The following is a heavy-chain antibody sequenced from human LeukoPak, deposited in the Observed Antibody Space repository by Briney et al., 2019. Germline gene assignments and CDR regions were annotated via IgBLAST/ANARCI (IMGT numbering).Heavy chain of an antibody. D-gene: IGHD1-26*01. CDR1: GFTFEKYV. CDR2: IYGSGVSI. J-gene: IGHJ4*02. CDR3: AKDLGWELPAEAY. Sequence: PGGSLRLSCVASGFTFEKYVMNWVRQAPGKGLEWLATIYGSGVSISYADSVKGRFTISRDNSNNTLYLQMNSLRGEDTAMYFCAKDLGWELPAEAYWGQGILVTVSS. V-gene: IGHV3-23*01.